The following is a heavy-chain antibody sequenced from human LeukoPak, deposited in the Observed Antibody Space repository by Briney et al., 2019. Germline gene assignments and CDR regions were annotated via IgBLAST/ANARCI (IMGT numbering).Heavy chain of an antibody. CDR3: ARDSSQDYYYYYYMDV. J-gene: IGHJ6*03. Sequence: SETLSLTCAVYGGSFSGYYWSWIRQPPGKGLEWIGEINHSGSTNYNPSLKSRVTISVDTSKNQFSLKLSSVTAADTAVYYCARDSSQDYYYYYYMDVWGKGTTVTVSS. CDR1: GGSFSGYY. D-gene: IGHD6-13*01. CDR2: INHSGST. V-gene: IGHV4-34*01.